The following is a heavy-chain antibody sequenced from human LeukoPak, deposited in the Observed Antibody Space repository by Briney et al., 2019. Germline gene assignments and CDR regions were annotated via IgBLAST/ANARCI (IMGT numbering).Heavy chain of an antibody. CDR1: GYTLTELS. CDR2: FDPEDGET. D-gene: IGHD3-16*02. J-gene: IGHJ4*02. CDR3: ATMPPRGRGAIRYYFDY. V-gene: IGHV1-24*01. Sequence: GASVKVSCKLSGYTLTELSMHWVRQAPGKGLEWMGGFDPEDGETIYAQKFQGRVTMTEDTSTDTAYMELSSLRSEDTAVYYCATMPPRGRGAIRYYFDYWGQGTLVTVSS.